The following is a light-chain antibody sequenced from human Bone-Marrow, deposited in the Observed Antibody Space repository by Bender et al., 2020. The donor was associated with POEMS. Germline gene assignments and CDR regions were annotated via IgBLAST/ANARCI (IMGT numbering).Light chain of an antibody. CDR2: GGN. J-gene: IGLJ3*02. CDR3: CSYAGSSTWV. Sequence: QSALTQPASVAGSPGQSITISCTGSNSDVGNFYLVSWYQHHPGKAPKLLIFGGNERPSGSSDRFSASKSDNTASLTISGLQADDEADYYCCSYAGSSTWVFGGGTKLTVL. V-gene: IGLV2-23*01. CDR1: NSDVGNFYL.